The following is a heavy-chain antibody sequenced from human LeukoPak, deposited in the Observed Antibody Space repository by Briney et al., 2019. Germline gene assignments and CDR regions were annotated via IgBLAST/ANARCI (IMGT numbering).Heavy chain of an antibody. CDR3: ARDSYYDFWSGYYTAFDY. Sequence: SETLSLTCTVSGYSISSGYYWGWIRQPPGKGLEWIGSIHHSGSTYYNPSLKSRVTISVDTSKNQFSLKLSSVTAADTAVYYCARDSYYDFWSGYYTAFDYWGQGTLVTVSS. CDR1: GYSISSGYY. D-gene: IGHD3-3*01. J-gene: IGHJ4*02. CDR2: IHHSGST. V-gene: IGHV4-38-2*02.